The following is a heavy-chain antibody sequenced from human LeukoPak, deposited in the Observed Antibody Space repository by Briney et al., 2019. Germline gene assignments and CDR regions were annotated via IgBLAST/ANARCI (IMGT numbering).Heavy chain of an antibody. J-gene: IGHJ5*02. V-gene: IGHV4-4*07. CDR2: IYTSGST. D-gene: IGHD2-15*01. Sequence: PSETLSLTCTVSGGSISSYYWSWTRQPAGKGLECIGRIYTSGSTNYNPSLKSRVPMSVDTSKNQFSLKLSSVTAADTAVYYCARDGCSGGSCWFDPWGQGTLVTVSS. CDR1: GGSISSYY. CDR3: ARDGCSGGSCWFDP.